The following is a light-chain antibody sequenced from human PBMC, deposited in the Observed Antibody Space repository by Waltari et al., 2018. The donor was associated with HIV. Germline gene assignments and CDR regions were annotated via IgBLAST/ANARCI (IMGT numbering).Light chain of an antibody. CDR1: DKNVGHER. Sequence: AGLTQPSSVSKGLQQNVTLTCTGTDKNVGHERAGSLPRHEGHPPEVLSYRGGARPAGISHKYFASRSGNTASLTITGLQVDDEAVYYCSAWDSSLSEWVFGGGTKLTVL. CDR3: SAWDSSLSEWV. J-gene: IGLJ3*02. CDR2: RGG. V-gene: IGLV10-54*01.